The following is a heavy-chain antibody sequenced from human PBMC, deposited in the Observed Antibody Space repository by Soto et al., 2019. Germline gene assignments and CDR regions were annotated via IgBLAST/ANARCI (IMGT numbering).Heavy chain of an antibody. CDR2: INHRGST. Sequence: QVQLQQWGAGLLKPSETLSLICAVYGGSFSGYNWSWLRQPPGKGLEWIGEINHRGSTNYNTSLKSRVTVSVDTPKNQFSLNLSSVNAADTAVYYCARGHLSYSVRLSAYNGMDVWGQGTTVTVSS. D-gene: IGHD1-26*01. CDR1: GGSFSGYN. V-gene: IGHV4-34*01. J-gene: IGHJ6*02. CDR3: ARGHLSYSVRLSAYNGMDV.